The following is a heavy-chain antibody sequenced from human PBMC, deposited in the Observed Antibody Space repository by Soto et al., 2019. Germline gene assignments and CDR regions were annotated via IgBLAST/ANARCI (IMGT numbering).Heavy chain of an antibody. CDR3: ARAVVPAAIRNRDNWFDP. Sequence: QVQLQESGPGLVKPSQTLSLTCTVSGGSISSGGYYWSWIRQHPGKGLEWIGYIYYSGSTYYNPSLKSRVTISVDTSKNQFSLKLSSVTAADTAVYYCARAVVPAAIRNRDNWFDPWGQGTLVTVSS. J-gene: IGHJ5*02. V-gene: IGHV4-31*03. CDR2: IYYSGST. D-gene: IGHD2-2*02. CDR1: GGSISSGGYY.